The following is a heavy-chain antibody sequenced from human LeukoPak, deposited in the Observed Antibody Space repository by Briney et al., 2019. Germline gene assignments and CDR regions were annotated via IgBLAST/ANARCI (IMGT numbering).Heavy chain of an antibody. CDR3: AKDFSWIYLSEDVFDI. V-gene: IGHV3-30*18. J-gene: IGHJ3*02. CDR2: ISYDGSNK. D-gene: IGHD5-12*01. Sequence: GGSLRLSCAASGFTFGSYGMHWVRQAPGKGLEWVAVISYDGSNKYYADSVKGRFTISRDNSENTLYLQMNSLRAEDTAVYYCAKDFSWIYLSEDVFDIWGQGTMVTVSS. CDR1: GFTFGSYG.